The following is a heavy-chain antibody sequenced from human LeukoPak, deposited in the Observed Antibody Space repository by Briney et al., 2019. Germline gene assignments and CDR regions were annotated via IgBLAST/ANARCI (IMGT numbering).Heavy chain of an antibody. D-gene: IGHD3-22*01. CDR1: GFTFSSYA. J-gene: IGHJ6*02. CDR2: ISGSGGST. Sequence: GGSPRLSCAASGFTFSSYAMSWVRQAPGKGLEWVSAISGSGGSTYYADSVKGRFTISRDNSKNTLYLQMNSLRAEDTAVYYCAKDQGDSSGYLGYYYYYGMDVWGQGTTVTVSS. V-gene: IGHV3-23*01. CDR3: AKDQGDSSGYLGYYYYYGMDV.